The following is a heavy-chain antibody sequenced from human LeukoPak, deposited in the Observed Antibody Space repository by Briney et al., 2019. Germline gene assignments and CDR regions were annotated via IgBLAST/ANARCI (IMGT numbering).Heavy chain of an antibody. CDR3: ARYSYYNYMDV. CDR2: IKQDGSEK. V-gene: IGHV3-7*01. J-gene: IGHJ6*03. CDR1: GFTFSTYW. Sequence: GGSLRLSCAASGFTFSTYWMSWVRQGPGKGLEWLANIKQDGSEKYYVDSERGRFTISRDNAKNSLYLQMNSLRAEDTAVYYCARYSYYNYMDVWGKGTTVTVSS.